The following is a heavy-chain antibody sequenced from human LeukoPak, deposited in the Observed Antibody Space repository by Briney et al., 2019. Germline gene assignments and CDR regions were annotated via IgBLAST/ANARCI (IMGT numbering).Heavy chain of an antibody. Sequence: GGSLRLSCAASGFTFSSYWMHWVRQAPGKGLVWVSRINSDGSSTSYADSVKGRFTISRDNAKNTLYLQMNSLRAGDTAVYYCARDLLGNSGSYLRHPNGPPFDYWGQGTLVTVSS. V-gene: IGHV3-74*01. D-gene: IGHD1-26*01. J-gene: IGHJ4*02. CDR3: ARDLLGNSGSYLRHPNGPPFDY. CDR2: INSDGSST. CDR1: GFTFSSYW.